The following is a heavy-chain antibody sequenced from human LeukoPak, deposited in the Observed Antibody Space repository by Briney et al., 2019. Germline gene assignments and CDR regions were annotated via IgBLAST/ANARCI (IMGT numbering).Heavy chain of an antibody. D-gene: IGHD2-15*01. CDR3: ARDRAAPTGKRRHCSGGSCYQTGDWFDP. CDR2: ISAYNGNK. V-gene: IGHV1-18*01. Sequence: ASVKVSCKASGYTFTSYGISWVRQAPGQGLEWMGWISAYNGNKNYAHKLQGRLTLTTYTSTRTAYMELRSLRSDDTAVYYCARDRAAPTGKRRHCSGGSCYQTGDWFDPWGQGTLVTVSS. CDR1: GYTFTSYG. J-gene: IGHJ5*02.